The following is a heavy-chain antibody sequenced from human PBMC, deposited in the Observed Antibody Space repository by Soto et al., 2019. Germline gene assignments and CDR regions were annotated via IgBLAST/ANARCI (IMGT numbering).Heavy chain of an antibody. V-gene: IGHV3-21*01. J-gene: IGHJ6*02. CDR2: ISSSSSYI. CDR3: AREDIVVVSGMDV. CDR1: GFTFSSYS. D-gene: IGHD2-2*01. Sequence: PGGSLRLSCAASGFTFSSYSMNWVRQAPGKGLEWVSSISSSSSYIYYADSVKSRFTISRDNAKNSLYLQMNSLRAEDTAVYYCAREDIVVVSGMDVWGQGTTVTVSS.